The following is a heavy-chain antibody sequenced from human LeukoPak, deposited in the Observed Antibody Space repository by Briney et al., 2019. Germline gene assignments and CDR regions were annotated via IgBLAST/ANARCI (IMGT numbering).Heavy chain of an antibody. D-gene: IGHD2-21*01. CDR2: VYNSGRT. V-gene: IGHV3-53*01. J-gene: IGHJ4*02. CDR3: AGGDPIDY. CDR1: GFTVSDNY. Sequence: GGSLRLSCEASGFTVSDNYISWVRQAPGKGLEWVSIVYNSGRTYYADSVRGRFTISRDFSKNTVYLQINSLRVEDTAVYYCAGGDPIDYWGRGTLVTVSS.